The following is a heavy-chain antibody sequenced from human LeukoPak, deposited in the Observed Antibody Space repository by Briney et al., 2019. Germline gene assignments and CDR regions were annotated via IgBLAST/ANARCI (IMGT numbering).Heavy chain of an antibody. CDR3: ARDHGSAYYRAPRH. J-gene: IGHJ4*02. V-gene: IGHV1-46*01. CDR2: INPSGGST. D-gene: IGHD3-10*01. CDR1: GYIFTNYY. Sequence: ASVKVSCKASGYIFTNYYMHWVRQAPGQGLEWMGTINPSGGSTTYAQKFQGRATMTRDTSTSTVYMELSSLRSEDTAVYYCARDHGSAYYRAPRHWGQGTLVTVSS.